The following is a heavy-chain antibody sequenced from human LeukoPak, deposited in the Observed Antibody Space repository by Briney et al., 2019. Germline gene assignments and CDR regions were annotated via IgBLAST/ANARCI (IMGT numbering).Heavy chain of an antibody. CDR3: ADHYYDSSGYRPVQY. V-gene: IGHV3-53*01. CDR2: TFSGGGGT. CDR1: GFTVSDNY. J-gene: IGHJ4*02. D-gene: IGHD3-22*01. Sequence: GGSLRLSCAASGFTVSDNYMNWVRQAPGKGLVWVSVTFSGGGGTFYADSVKGRFTISRDNSKNTLYLQMNSLRAEDTAVYYCADHYYDSSGYRPVQYWGQGTLVTVSS.